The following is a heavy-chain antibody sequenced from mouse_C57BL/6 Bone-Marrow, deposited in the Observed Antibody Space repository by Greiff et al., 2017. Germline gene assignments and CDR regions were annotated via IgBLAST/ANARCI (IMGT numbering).Heavy chain of an antibody. CDR3: ARRNYAMDY. J-gene: IGHJ4*01. CDR2: INPSSGYT. CDR1: GYTFTSYT. Sequence: VQLQQSGAELARPGASVKMSCKASGYTFTSYTMHWVKQRPGQGLEWIGYINPSSGYTKYNQKFKDKATLTADKSSSTASLQLSSLTAEDSAVYYCARRNYAMDYWGQGTSVTVSS. V-gene: IGHV1-4*01.